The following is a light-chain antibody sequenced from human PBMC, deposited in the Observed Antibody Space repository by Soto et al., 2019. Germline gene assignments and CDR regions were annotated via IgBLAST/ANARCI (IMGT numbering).Light chain of an antibody. CDR2: EVS. CDR3: SSYAGSNNFV. Sequence: QSALTQPPSASGSPGQSVTMSCTGTSSDVGGYNYVSWYQQHPGKAPKLMIYEVSERPSGVPDRFSGSESSNTASLTVSGLQAEDEADYYCSSYAGSNNFVFGTGTKVTVL. V-gene: IGLV2-8*01. J-gene: IGLJ1*01. CDR1: SSDVGGYNY.